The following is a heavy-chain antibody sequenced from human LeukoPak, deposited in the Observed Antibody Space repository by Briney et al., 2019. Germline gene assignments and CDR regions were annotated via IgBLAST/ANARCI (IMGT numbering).Heavy chain of an antibody. CDR1: GFDFSSNW. Sequence: GGSLRLSCAASGFDFSSNWMHWVRHAPGQGLVWVSRIKGDGISTNYADPVKGRFTISRDIAKNTLYLQMNSLRAEDTGVYYCAKDHYWSIDYWGRGTLVTVSS. D-gene: IGHD3-3*01. V-gene: IGHV3-74*01. CDR2: IKGDGIST. J-gene: IGHJ4*02. CDR3: AKDHYWSIDY.